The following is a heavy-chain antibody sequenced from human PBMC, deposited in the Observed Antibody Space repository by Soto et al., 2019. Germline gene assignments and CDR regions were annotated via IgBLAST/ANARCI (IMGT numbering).Heavy chain of an antibody. CDR3: AIEVISFITTCTVYWTY. CDR1: GYTFTDYF. CDR2: ISLRHRST. J-gene: IGHJ4*02. Sequence: ASVKVSCKTSGYTFTDYFIHWVRQAPGQGLEWMGIISLRHRSTSYAPKFQDRLSVTRNPSSTTIYMELSSLRSEDTAVYYCAIEVISFITTCTVYWTYWGQGTPSTAPQ. D-gene: IGHD3-22*01. V-gene: IGHV1-46*01.